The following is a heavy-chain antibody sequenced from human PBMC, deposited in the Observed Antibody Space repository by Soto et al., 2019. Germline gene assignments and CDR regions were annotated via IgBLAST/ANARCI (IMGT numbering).Heavy chain of an antibody. CDR3: ARSGHLFDY. CDR2: INHTGHT. Sequence: SETLSLTCAVYGGSFNDYYWSWIRQPPGKGLEWIGEINHTGHTNYNPSLKSRVTISVDTSKNQFSLNLTSVTAADTAVYYCARSGHLFDYWGQGILVTVSS. V-gene: IGHV4-34*01. D-gene: IGHD3-10*01. CDR1: GGSFNDYY. J-gene: IGHJ4*02.